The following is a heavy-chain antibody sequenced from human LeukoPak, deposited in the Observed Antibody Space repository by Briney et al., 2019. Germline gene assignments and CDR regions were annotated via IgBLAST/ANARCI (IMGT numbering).Heavy chain of an antibody. J-gene: IGHJ4*02. CDR3: VRKFATGD. D-gene: IGHD1-14*01. CDR2: VKSDGTAT. V-gene: IGHV3-74*01. CDR1: GVPLNSHL. Sequence: GGALRLPRATPGVPLNSHLMHRVRQAPGAGLVWVSSVKSDGTATNYADSVKGRLTISRDNAKNTLYLQMNSLRVEDTAVYYCVRKFATGDWGQGTLVTVSS.